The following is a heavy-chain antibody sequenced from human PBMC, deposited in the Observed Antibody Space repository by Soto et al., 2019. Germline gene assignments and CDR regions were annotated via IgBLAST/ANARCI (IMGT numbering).Heavy chain of an antibody. Sequence: GGSLRLSCAASGFTFSSYAMHWVRQAPGKGLEWVAVISYDGSNKYYADSVKGRFTISRDNSKNTLYLQMNSLRAEDTAVYYCARDLVRYQLPTGGMDVWGQGTTVTVSS. CDR1: GFTFSSYA. V-gene: IGHV3-30-3*01. CDR3: ARDLVRYQLPTGGMDV. D-gene: IGHD2-2*01. J-gene: IGHJ6*02. CDR2: ISYDGSNK.